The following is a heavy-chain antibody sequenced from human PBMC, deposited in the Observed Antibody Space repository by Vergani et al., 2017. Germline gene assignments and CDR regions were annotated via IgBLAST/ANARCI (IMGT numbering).Heavy chain of an antibody. J-gene: IGHJ5*02. V-gene: IGHV1-69*01. D-gene: IGHD1-7*01. CDR1: GGTFSSYA. CDR3: AGDRELELRCPVRFDP. CDR2: IIPIFGTA. Sequence: QVQLVQSGAEVKKPGSSVKVSCKASGGTFSSYAISWVRQAPGQGLEWMGGIIPIFGTANYAQKFQGSVTITADESTSTAYMELSSLRSEDTAVYYCAGDRELELRCPVRFDPWGQGTLVTVSS.